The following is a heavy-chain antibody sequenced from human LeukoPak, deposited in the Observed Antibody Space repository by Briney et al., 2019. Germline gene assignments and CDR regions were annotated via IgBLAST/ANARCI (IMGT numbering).Heavy chain of an antibody. D-gene: IGHD4-23*01. J-gene: IGHJ3*02. V-gene: IGHV3-15*01. Sequence: PGGSLRLSCTASGFTFTTAWMSWVRQAPGKGLEWVGRIKSQSDGESTHYAAPVKGRFTISRDDSKNTLYLQMSSLKTEDTAVYYCSKWNYGGNAFDIWGQGTMVTVSS. CDR2: IKSQSDGEST. CDR1: GFTFTTAW. CDR3: SKWNYGGNAFDI.